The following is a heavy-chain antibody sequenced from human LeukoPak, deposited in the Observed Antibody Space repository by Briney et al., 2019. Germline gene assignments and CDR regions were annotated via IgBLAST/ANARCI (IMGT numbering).Heavy chain of an antibody. D-gene: IGHD6-13*01. CDR2: IYYSGRT. CDR3: ARPRVAAAGNIDY. J-gene: IGHJ4*02. V-gene: IGHV4-30-4*08. CDR1: AGSISSGEYY. Sequence: SQTLSLTCTVSAGSISSGEYYWSWIRQPPGKGLEWIGYIYYSGRTYYNPSLKSRLAITVDTSKNQLSLKLSSVTAADTAVYYCARPRVAAAGNIDYWGQGTLVTVSS.